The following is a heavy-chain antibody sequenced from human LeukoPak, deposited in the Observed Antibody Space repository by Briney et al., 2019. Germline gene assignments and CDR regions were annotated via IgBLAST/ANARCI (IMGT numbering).Heavy chain of an antibody. V-gene: IGHV4-34*01. CDR3: ARLRSYSSGWYFDY. D-gene: IGHD6-19*01. CDR2: INHSGST. Sequence: SETLSLTCAVYGGSFSGYYWSWIRQPPGKGLEWIGEINHSGSTNYNPSLKSRVTISVDTSKNQFSLKLSSVTAADTAVYYCARLRSYSSGWYFDYWGQEPWSPSPQ. CDR1: GGSFSGYY. J-gene: IGHJ4*01.